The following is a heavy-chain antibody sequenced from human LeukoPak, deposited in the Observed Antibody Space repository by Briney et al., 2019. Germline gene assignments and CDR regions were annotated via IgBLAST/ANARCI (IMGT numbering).Heavy chain of an antibody. CDR2: IKHDGSEE. J-gene: IGHJ4*02. Sequence: GGSLRLSCAASGFTFSNYWMSWVRQAPGKGLEWVANIKHDGSEEYYVDSVKGRFTISRDSAKNSLYLQMNSLRAEDTAVYYCARMHRGGELSFPFFDYWGQGTLVTVSS. CDR3: ARMHRGGELSFPFFDY. CDR1: GFTFSNYW. D-gene: IGHD3-16*02. V-gene: IGHV3-7*02.